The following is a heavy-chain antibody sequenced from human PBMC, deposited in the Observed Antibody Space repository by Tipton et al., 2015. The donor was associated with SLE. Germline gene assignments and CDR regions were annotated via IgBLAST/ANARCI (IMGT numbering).Heavy chain of an antibody. J-gene: IGHJ4*02. CDR2: IKEDGSEK. CDR1: GFTFSRHW. Sequence: SLRLSCAASGFTFSRHWMNWVRQAPGKGLEWVANIKEDGSEKYHVDSVKGRFTISRDNAKNSLYLQMNSLRAEDTAVNYCARDRGWGSSREVDYWGQGTLVTVSS. CDR3: ARDRGWGSSREVDY. V-gene: IGHV3-7*01. D-gene: IGHD7-27*01.